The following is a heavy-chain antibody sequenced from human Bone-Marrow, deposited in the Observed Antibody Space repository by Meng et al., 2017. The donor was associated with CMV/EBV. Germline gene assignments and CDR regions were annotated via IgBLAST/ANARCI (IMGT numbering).Heavy chain of an antibody. D-gene: IGHD3-10*01. CDR1: GYTFTGYY. J-gene: IGHJ4*02. Sequence: ASVKVSCKASGYTFTGYYMHWVRQAPGQGLEWMGWINPNSGGTNYAQKFQGRVTMTRDTSISTAYMELSRLRSDDTAVYYCARGYYGSGSYFTYWGQGTRVTVSS. V-gene: IGHV1-2*02. CDR2: INPNSGGT. CDR3: ARGYYGSGSYFTY.